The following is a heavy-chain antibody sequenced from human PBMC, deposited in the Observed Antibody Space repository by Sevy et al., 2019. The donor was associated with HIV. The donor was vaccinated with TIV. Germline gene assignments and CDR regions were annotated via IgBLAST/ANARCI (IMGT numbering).Heavy chain of an antibody. CDR2: IYYNGHI. CDR1: GGSITSLY. V-gene: IGHV4-59*08. CDR3: AGENAWGRGYS. Sequence: SETLSLTCTVSGGSITSLYWNWIRQPPGKGLEWIANIYYNGHINYNPSLKSRVTLSLDTSKNQFSLRLSSVPDADTAMYYCAGENAWGRGYSWGQGTLVTVSS. D-gene: IGHD1-26*01. J-gene: IGHJ4*02.